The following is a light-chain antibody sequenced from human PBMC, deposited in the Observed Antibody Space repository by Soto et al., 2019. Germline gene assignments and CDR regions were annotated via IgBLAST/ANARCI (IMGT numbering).Light chain of an antibody. CDR2: DAS. V-gene: IGKV1-5*01. Sequence: DIQMTQSPSTLSASVGDRVTITCRASQSISSWLAWYQQKPGKAPKLLIYDASSLESGVPSRFSGSRSWTEFTLTIRSLQPDDFATYSCQQYNSYPYTFDQGTKLEIK. CDR3: QQYNSYPYT. CDR1: QSISSW. J-gene: IGKJ2*01.